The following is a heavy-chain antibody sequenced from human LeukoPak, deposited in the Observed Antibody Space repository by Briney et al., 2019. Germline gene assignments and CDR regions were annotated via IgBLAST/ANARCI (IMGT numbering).Heavy chain of an antibody. CDR1: GFSFSSNH. V-gene: IGHV3-53*01. J-gene: IGHJ2*01. Sequence: GSLRLSCTASGFSFSSNHMSWVRQAPGKGLEWVSLIYGGGATSYSEYVKGRFTLSRDNSKNTLFFQMNGLRAEDTAVYYCARLAAGYWYFYLWGRGTLVTVSS. D-gene: IGHD3-22*01. CDR2: IYGGGAT. CDR3: ARLAAGYWYFYL.